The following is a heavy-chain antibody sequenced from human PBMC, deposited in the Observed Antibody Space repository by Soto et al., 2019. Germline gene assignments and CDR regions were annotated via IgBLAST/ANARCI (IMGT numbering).Heavy chain of an antibody. CDR2: IYPGDSDT. D-gene: IGHD3-10*01. V-gene: IGHV5-51*01. CDR1: GYTFTNFW. J-gene: IGHJ4*02. Sequence: DVQLVQSGAEVKKTGESLKISCQGSGYTFTNFWIGWVRQMPGKGLEWMGIIYPGDSDTRYSPSFQGQVTLSADKSISTAYLQWSSLKASDTAMYYCARGPYYYDSGDDSDYWGQGTLVTVSS. CDR3: ARGPYYYDSGDDSDY.